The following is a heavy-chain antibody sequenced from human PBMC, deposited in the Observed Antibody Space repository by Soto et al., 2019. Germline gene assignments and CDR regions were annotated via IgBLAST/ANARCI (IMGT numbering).Heavy chain of an antibody. V-gene: IGHV4-61*01. CDR2: IYYSGST. J-gene: IGHJ4*02. CDR1: GGSVSSGSYY. CDR3: AREPKRYGDYSRSY. Sequence: QVQLQESGPGLVKPSETLSLTCTVSGGSVSSGSYYWSWIRQPPGKGLEWIGYIYYSGSTNYNPSLKSRVTISVDTSKNQFSLKLSSVTAADTAVYYCAREPKRYGDYSRSYWGQGTLVTVSS. D-gene: IGHD4-17*01.